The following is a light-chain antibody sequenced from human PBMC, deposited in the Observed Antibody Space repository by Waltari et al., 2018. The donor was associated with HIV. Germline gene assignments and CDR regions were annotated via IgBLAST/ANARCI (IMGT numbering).Light chain of an antibody. CDR2: DAS. CDR3: QQRSSMYT. CDR1: PSVSSY. Sequence: EIVLTQSPATLSLSPGERATLSCRASPSVSSYLAWYQQKPGQAPRLLIYDASNRATGIPARFSGSGSGTDFTLTISSLEPEDFAVYYCQQRSSMYTFGQGTKLEIK. V-gene: IGKV3-11*01. J-gene: IGKJ2*01.